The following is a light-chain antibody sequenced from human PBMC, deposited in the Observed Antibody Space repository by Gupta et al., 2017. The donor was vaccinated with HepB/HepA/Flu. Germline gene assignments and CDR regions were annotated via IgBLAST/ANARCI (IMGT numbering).Light chain of an antibody. V-gene: IGKV1-39*01. CDR1: QSISSY. CDR2: AAS. CDR3: QHRYSTPWT. J-gene: IGKJ1*01. Sequence: DLQMTQSPSSRSASVGDRVTITCRASQSISSYLNWYQKKPGKAPKLLIYAASSLQSGFPSRSMGMGLGTDFTLTISSLKLEDLPTYSGQHRYSTPWTFGQGTKVDIK.